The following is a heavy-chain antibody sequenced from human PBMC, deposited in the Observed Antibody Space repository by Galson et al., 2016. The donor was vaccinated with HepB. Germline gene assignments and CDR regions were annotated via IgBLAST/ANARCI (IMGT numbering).Heavy chain of an antibody. V-gene: IGHV3-23*01. D-gene: IGHD6-19*01. CDR3: AKDFGRGEYGSSGP. CDR1: GFTFSTYA. Sequence: SLRLSCAASGFTFSTYAMNWVRQPPGRGLEWVSTVMGSGVTTHYADSVKGRFTVSRDNFRNTVYLQMDSLRGEDTAVYYCAKDFGRGEYGSSGPWGPGTLVTVSS. CDR2: VMGSGVTT. J-gene: IGHJ5*02.